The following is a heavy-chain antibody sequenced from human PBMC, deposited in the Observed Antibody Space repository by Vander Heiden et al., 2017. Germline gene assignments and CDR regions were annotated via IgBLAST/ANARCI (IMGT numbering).Heavy chain of an antibody. J-gene: IGHJ5*02. CDR2: ISSSSSYI. V-gene: IGHV3-21*01. CDR3: ARDHSSAYCGGDCQNWFDP. CDR1: GFTFRSYS. D-gene: IGHD2-21*02. Sequence: EVQLVESGGGLVKPGGSLRLSCAASGFTFRSYSMNWVRQAPGKGLEWVSSISSSSSYIYYADSVKGRFTISRDNAKNSLYLQMNSLRAEDTAVYYCARDHSSAYCGGDCQNWFDPWGQGTLVTVSS.